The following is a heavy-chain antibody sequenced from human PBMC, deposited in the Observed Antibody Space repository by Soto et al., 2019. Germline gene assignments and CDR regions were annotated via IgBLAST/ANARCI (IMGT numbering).Heavy chain of an antibody. CDR2: ISGSGGDT. V-gene: IGHV3-23*01. Sequence: EVQLLESGGGLVQPGGSLRLSCAASGFTFSSYAMSWVRQVPGKGLEWVSGISGSGGDTFYADSVKGRFTISRDNPKNTLYLQMNRLSAEDTAVYYCAVYNSGWYGAFDSWGQRTMVTVSS. CDR3: AVYNSGWYGAFDS. J-gene: IGHJ3*01. CDR1: GFTFSSYA. D-gene: IGHD6-19*01.